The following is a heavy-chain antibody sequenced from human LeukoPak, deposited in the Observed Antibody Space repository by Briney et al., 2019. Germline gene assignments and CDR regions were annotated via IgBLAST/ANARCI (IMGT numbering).Heavy chain of an antibody. CDR3: AKVRSTSCYWCAFDV. D-gene: IGHD2-2*01. CDR2: MSGSGENT. V-gene: IGHV3-23*01. Sequence: QTGGSLRLSCAASGFTFSNAWMSWVRQAPGEGLEWVSTMSGSGENTHYADSVKGRFTISRDNSKKTLYLQMNSLRAEDTAVYYCAKVRSTSCYWCAFDVWGQGTVVAVSS. J-gene: IGHJ3*01. CDR1: GFTFSNAW.